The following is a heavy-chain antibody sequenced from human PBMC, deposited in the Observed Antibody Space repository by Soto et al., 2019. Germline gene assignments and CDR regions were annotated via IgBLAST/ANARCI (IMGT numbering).Heavy chain of an antibody. CDR3: AHGPGFSMAVDY. CDR2: IYWDDDT. Sequence: SCPTLVNPTPTLTLTCNFSGFSLSTYGVGVGWIRQPPGKALEWLALIYWDDDTRFSPSLNSRLAITKGTSKSQVVLTMTHMDPVDTATYYCAHGPGFSMAVDYWGPGSLVTVSS. J-gene: IGHJ4*02. V-gene: IGHV2-5*02. CDR1: GFSLSTYGVG. D-gene: IGHD3-10*01.